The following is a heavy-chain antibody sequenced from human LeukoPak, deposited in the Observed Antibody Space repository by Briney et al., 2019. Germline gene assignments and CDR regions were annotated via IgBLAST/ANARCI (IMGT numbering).Heavy chain of an antibody. Sequence: SQTLSLTCAISGDSVSSNSAAWNWIRQSPSRGLEWLGRSYYRSKWYNDYAVSVKSRITINPDTSKNQFSLQLNSVTPEDTAVYYCARSEELLWFGEYPAAFDIWGQGTMVTVSS. J-gene: IGHJ3*02. V-gene: IGHV6-1*01. CDR3: ARSEELLWFGEYPAAFDI. CDR2: SYYRSKWYN. D-gene: IGHD3-10*01. CDR1: GDSVSSNSAA.